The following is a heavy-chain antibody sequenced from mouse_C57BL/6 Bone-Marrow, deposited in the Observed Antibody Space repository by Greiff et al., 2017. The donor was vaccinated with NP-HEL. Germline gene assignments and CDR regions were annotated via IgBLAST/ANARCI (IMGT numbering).Heavy chain of an antibody. CDR3: ARLGILYAMDY. J-gene: IGHJ4*01. CDR2: IHPTSGST. V-gene: IGHV1-64*01. CDR1: GYTFTSYW. D-gene: IGHD1-1*01. Sequence: QVHVKQPGAELVKPGASVKLSCKASGYTFTSYWMHWVKQRPGQGLEWIGMIHPTSGSTNYNEKFKSKATLTVDKSSSTAYMQLSSLTSEDSAVYYCARLGILYAMDYWGQGTSVTVSS.